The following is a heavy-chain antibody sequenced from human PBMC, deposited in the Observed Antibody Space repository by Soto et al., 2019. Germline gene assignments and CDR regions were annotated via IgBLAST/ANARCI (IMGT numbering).Heavy chain of an antibody. CDR1: GGSFSGYY. CDR2: INHSGST. V-gene: IGHV4-34*01. J-gene: IGHJ4*02. CDR3: ARGFDLGELSPNDY. D-gene: IGHD3-16*02. Sequence: QVQLQQWDAGLLKPSETLSLTCAVYGGSFSGYYWSWIRQPPGKGLEWIGEINHSGSTNYNPSLKSRVTISVDTSKNQFSLKLNSVTAADTAVYYCARGFDLGELSPNDYWGQGTLVTVSS.